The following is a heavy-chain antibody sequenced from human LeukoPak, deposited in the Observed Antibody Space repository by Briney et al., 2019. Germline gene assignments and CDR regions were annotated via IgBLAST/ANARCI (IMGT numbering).Heavy chain of an antibody. CDR1: GYTFTGYY. CDR2: INPNSGGT. D-gene: IGHD6-19*01. J-gene: IGHJ6*02. V-gene: IGHV1-2*04. Sequence: ASVKVSCKASGYTFTGYYMHWVRQAPGQGLEWMGWINPNSGGTNYAQKFQGWVTMTRDTSISTAYMELSRLRSDDTAVYYCAREQIWGSSGWRYGMNVWGQGTTVTVSS. CDR3: AREQIWGSSGWRYGMNV.